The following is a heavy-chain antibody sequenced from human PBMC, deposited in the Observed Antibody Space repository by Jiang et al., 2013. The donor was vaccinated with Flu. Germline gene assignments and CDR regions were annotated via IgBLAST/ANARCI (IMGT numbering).Heavy chain of an antibody. D-gene: IGHD1-26*01. J-gene: IGHJ6*02. Sequence: GPGLVKPSETLSLTCAVEGASFSGYHWSWVRQLPEKGLEWIGEISHDGFTNYNPSLKSRVIMSADMSRNQFSLNLRSVTAADTAVYYCARVGRFTDRRPYTANKFHALDAWGLGTTVTVSS. CDR3: ARVGRFTDRRPYTANKFHALDA. V-gene: IGHV4-34*01. CDR1: GASFSGYH. CDR2: ISHDGFT.